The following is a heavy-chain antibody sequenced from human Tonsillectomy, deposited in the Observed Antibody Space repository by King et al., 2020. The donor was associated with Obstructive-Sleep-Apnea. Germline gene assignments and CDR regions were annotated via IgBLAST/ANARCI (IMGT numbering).Heavy chain of an antibody. CDR3: ASQYSSSWGPFDY. D-gene: IGHD6-6*01. CDR1: GGSISSYY. CDR2: IYYSGCT. V-gene: IGHV4-59*01. J-gene: IGHJ4*02. Sequence: MQLQESGPGLVKPSETLSLTCTVSGGSISSYYWSWIRQPPGKGLEWIGYIYYSGCTNYNPSLKSRVTISVDTSKNQFSLKLSSVTAADTAVYYCASQYSSSWGPFDYWGQGTLVTVSS.